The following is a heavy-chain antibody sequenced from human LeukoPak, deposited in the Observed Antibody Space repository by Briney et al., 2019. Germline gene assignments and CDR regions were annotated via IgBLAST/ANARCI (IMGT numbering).Heavy chain of an antibody. CDR3: ARGGRSSYGMDV. J-gene: IGHJ6*02. Sequence: GESLKISCKGSGYILSTNWIAWVRQMPGKGLEWMGIIYPSDSDTRYSPSFQGQVIISADKSISTAYLQWSSLKASDTAIYYCARGGRSSYGMDVWGQGTTVTVSS. CDR2: IYPSDSDT. V-gene: IGHV5-51*01. D-gene: IGHD1-26*01. CDR1: GYILSTNW.